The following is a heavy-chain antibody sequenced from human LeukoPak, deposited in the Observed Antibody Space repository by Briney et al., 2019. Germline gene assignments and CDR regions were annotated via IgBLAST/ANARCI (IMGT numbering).Heavy chain of an antibody. CDR1: GFTFSNYW. CDR3: ARGGVWGVLLPVEY. D-gene: IGHD3-10*01. Sequence: GGSLRLSCAASGFTFSNYWMSWVRQAPGKGLEWVANIKHDGSDKYYLDSVKGRFTLSRDNAKNSLYLQMNSLRAEDTAVYYCARGGVWGVLLPVEYWGQGTLVTVSS. J-gene: IGHJ4*02. CDR2: IKHDGSDK. V-gene: IGHV3-7*01.